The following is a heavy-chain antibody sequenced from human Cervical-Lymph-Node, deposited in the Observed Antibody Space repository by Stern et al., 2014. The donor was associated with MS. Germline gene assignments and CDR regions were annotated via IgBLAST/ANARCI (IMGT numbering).Heavy chain of an antibody. CDR2: IYHSGST. V-gene: IGHV4-30-2*01. J-gene: IGHJ5*02. Sequence: QLQLQESGSGLVKPSQTLSLTCAVSGGSISSGGYSWSWIRQPPGKGLEWIGYIYHSGSTYYNPSLKSRVTISVDRSKNQCSLKLSSVTAADTAVYYCARSYSSSPNWFDPWGQGTLVTVSS. D-gene: IGHD6-13*01. CDR1: GGSISSGGYS. CDR3: ARSYSSSPNWFDP.